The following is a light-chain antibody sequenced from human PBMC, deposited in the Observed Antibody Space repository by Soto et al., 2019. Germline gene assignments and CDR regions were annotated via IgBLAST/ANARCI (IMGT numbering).Light chain of an antibody. CDR3: QRYDNVPLA. CDR2: AAS. Sequence: DIQMTQSPSSLSASVGDRVTITCRASQAISNFLGWYQQKPGKAPKLLIYAASTLQSWVPSRFSASGSGTDFTLTISRLQPEDVATYYCQRYDNVPLAFGQGTKVEIK. CDR1: QAISNF. J-gene: IGKJ2*01. V-gene: IGKV1-27*01.